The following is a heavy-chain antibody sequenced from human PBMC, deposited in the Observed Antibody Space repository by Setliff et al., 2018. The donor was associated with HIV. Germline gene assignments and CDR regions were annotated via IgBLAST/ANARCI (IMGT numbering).Heavy chain of an antibody. CDR1: GGSISTSSYY. CDR2: IYYSGST. D-gene: IGHD3-22*01. CDR3: AKEDPYYYETPEGLDP. V-gene: IGHV4-39*07. Sequence: SETMSLTCNVSGGSISTSSYYWGWIRQPPGKGLEWIGSIYYSGSTYYNPSLKSRGTISVDKSRNQFSLKLSSVTSADTAMYYCAKEDPYYYETPEGLDPSGQGTPLTVSS. J-gene: IGHJ5*02.